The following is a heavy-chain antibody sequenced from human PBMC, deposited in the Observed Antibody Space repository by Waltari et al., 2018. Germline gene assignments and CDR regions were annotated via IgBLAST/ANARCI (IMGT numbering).Heavy chain of an antibody. CDR3: ARGGGGDWEWFDP. J-gene: IGHJ5*02. CDR2: IYYTGST. V-gene: IGHV4-59*01. D-gene: IGHD2-21*02. Sequence: QVQLQESGPSLLKPSETLSLICTVSGGSIRGFCWSWVRQPPGKGLDWIGYIYYTGSTNFNPSLKSRVTMSVDTSKNQFSLKLSSVTAADTAFYYCARGGGGDWEWFDPWGQGTLVTVSS. CDR1: GGSIRGFC.